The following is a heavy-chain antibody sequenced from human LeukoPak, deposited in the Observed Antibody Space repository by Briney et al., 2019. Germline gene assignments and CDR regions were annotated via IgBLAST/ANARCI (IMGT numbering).Heavy chain of an antibody. Sequence: GGSLRLSCAASGFTFSSYAMSWVRQAPGKGLEWVSAISGSGGSTYYADSVKGRFTISRDNSKNTLYLQMNSLRAEDTAVYYCAKGGSSWSHYYYYYYMDVWGKGTTVTISS. V-gene: IGHV3-23*01. CDR1: GFTFSSYA. D-gene: IGHD6-13*01. J-gene: IGHJ6*03. CDR3: AKGGSSWSHYYYYYYMDV. CDR2: ISGSGGST.